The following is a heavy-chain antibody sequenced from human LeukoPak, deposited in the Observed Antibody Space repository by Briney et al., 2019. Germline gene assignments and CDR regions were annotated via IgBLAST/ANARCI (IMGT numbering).Heavy chain of an antibody. Sequence: GGSLRLSCAASGFTFSSYWMIWVRQAPGKGLEWVANIQQDGSEKYYVDSVKGRFTVSRDNAKNSLYLQMNSLRAEDTAVYYCARNPPRYFNWGQGTLVTVSS. CDR1: GFTFSSYW. D-gene: IGHD1-26*01. CDR2: IQQDGSEK. V-gene: IGHV3-7*05. J-gene: IGHJ4*02. CDR3: ARNPPRYFN.